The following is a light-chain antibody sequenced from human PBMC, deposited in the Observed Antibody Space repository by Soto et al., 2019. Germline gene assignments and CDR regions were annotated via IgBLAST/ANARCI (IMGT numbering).Light chain of an antibody. V-gene: IGKV1-5*01. CDR2: DVS. CDR1: QSISSW. J-gene: IGKJ1*01. CDR3: QQYTSYSWT. Sequence: DIQMTQSPSTLSASVGDSVTITCRASQSISSWLAWYQQKPGKDPKLLIYDVSILESGVPSRFSSSGSGTEFTLIISSLQPDEFATYYCQQYTSYSWTFGQWTKVDLK.